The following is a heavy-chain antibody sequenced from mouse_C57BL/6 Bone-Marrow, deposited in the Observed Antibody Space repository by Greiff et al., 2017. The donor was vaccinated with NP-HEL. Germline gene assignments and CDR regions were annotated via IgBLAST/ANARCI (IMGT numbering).Heavy chain of an antibody. CDR2: IRPSSGSI. D-gene: IGHD2-5*01. J-gene: IGHJ3*01. V-gene: IGHV1-64*01. CDR3: ARRDSNYWFAY. Sequence: QVQLQQPGAELVKPGASVKLSCKASGYTFTSYGMHWVQQRPGQGLEWIGMIRPSSGSINYNEKFKSKATLTVDNSYSTAYMQLSSLTSDDAAVYYCARRDSNYWFAYWGQGTLVTVSA. CDR1: GYTFTSYG.